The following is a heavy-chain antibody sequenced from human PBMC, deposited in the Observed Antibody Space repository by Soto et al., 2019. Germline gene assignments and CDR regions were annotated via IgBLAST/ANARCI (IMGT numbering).Heavy chain of an antibody. J-gene: IGHJ5*02. CDR2: IYSGGST. CDR1: GFTVSSNY. Sequence: EVQLVESGGGLIQPGGSLRLSCAASGFTVSSNYMSWVRQAPGKGLEWVSVIYSGGSTYYADSVKGRFTISRDNSKNTLYLQMNSVSAEDTAVYYCARDIAGSGWYWFDPWGQGTLVTVSS. V-gene: IGHV3-53*01. CDR3: ARDIAGSGWYWFDP. D-gene: IGHD6-19*01.